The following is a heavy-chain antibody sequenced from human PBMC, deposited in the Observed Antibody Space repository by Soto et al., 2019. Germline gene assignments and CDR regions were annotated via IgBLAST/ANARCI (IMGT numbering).Heavy chain of an antibody. V-gene: IGHV3-15*01. Sequence: EVQLVESGGGLVKPGGSLRLSCAASGFTFSNAWMSWVRQAPGKGLEWVGRIKSKTDGGTTDYAAPVKGRFTISRDDSKNTLYLQMNSLKTEDTAVYYCTTGRLRFLEWLSEGIHYMDVWGKGTTVTVSS. D-gene: IGHD3-3*01. J-gene: IGHJ6*03. CDR3: TTGRLRFLEWLSEGIHYMDV. CDR1: GFTFSNAW. CDR2: IKSKTDGGTT.